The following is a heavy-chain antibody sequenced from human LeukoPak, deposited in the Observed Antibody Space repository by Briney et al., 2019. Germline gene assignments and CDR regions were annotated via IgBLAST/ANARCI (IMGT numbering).Heavy chain of an antibody. J-gene: IGHJ3*02. D-gene: IGHD5-18*01. CDR1: GGSISSYY. CDR2: IYYSGST. CDR3: ARSGIQLWLDAFDI. Sequence: SETLSLTCTVSGGSISSYYWSWIRQPPGKGLEWIGYIYYSGSTNYNPSLKSRVTISVDTSKNQFSLKLSSVTAADTAVYYCARSGIQLWLDAFDIWGQETMVTVSS. V-gene: IGHV4-59*01.